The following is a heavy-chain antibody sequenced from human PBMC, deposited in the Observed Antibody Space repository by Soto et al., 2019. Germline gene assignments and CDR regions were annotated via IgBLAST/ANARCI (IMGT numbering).Heavy chain of an antibody. V-gene: IGHV4-30-4*01. CDR3: ARDQYYYDSSGYYGDYYYGMDV. D-gene: IGHD3-22*01. J-gene: IGHJ6*02. Sequence: SETLSLTCAVPGGSINSGDFYWNWIRQPPGKGLEWMGSIFYTGNTYYNPSLKRRLSISVDTSKNQFSLKLSSVTAADTAVYYCARDQYYYDSSGYYGDYYYGMDVWGQGTTVTVSS. CDR1: GGSINSGDFY. CDR2: IFYTGNT.